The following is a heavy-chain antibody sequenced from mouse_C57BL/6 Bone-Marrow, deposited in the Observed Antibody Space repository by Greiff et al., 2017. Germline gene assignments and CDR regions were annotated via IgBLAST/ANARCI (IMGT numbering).Heavy chain of an antibody. CDR2: IYPGSGST. CDR1: GYTFTSYW. CDR3: ARSLSYGSSFDY. Sequence: VQLQQSGAELVKPGASVKMSCKASGYTFTSYWITWVKQRPGQGLEWIGDIYPGSGSTNYNEKFKSKATLTVDTSSSTAYMQLSSLTSEDSAVYYCARSLSYGSSFDYWGQGTTLTVSS. V-gene: IGHV1-55*01. J-gene: IGHJ2*01. D-gene: IGHD1-1*01.